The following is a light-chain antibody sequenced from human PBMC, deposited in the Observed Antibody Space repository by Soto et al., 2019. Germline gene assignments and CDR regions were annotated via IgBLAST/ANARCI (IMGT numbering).Light chain of an antibody. CDR1: NSNIGTNY. J-gene: IGLJ3*02. V-gene: IGLV1-51*01. CDR3: GTWDGSPNTVV. CDR2: EDN. Sequence: QSVLTQPPSVSAAPGQKVTISCSGSNSNIGTNYVSWYQQLPGTAPKLLIYEDNKRPSGIPDRFSGSKSGTSSTLAITGLQTGDEAVYYCGTWDGSPNTVVFGGGTKVTVL.